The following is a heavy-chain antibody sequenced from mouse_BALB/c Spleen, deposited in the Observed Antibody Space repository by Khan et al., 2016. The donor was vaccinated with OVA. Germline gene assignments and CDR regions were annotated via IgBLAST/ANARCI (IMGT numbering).Heavy chain of an antibody. CDR1: GFTFSSFV. CDR3: INGNYGWFAY. D-gene: IGHD2-1*01. V-gene: IGHV5-9-1*01. CDR2: ISSAATYT. J-gene: IGHJ3*01. Sequence: EVELVESGGGLVEPGGSLKLSCAASGFTFSSFVMSWVRQTPEKRLEWVATISSAATYTYYPDSIKGRFTISRANAKNTLYLHMNSLRSDDTASYYCINGNYGWFAYWGLGTLVTVST.